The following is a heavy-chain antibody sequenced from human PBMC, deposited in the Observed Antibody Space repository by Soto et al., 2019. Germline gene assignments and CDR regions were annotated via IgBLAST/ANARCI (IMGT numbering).Heavy chain of an antibody. D-gene: IGHD3-10*01. CDR2: IYSAGAT. CDR3: ARRHYYGSD. CDR1: GFTVSSNY. V-gene: IGHV3-66*04. Sequence: EVELVESGGGLVQPGESLRLSCAASGFTVSSNYMTWVRQAPGQGLECVSVIYSAGATDYADSVKGRFTISRDSSNNMLYLQMNSLRVEDTAVYYCARRHYYGSDWGQGTLVTVSS. J-gene: IGHJ4*02.